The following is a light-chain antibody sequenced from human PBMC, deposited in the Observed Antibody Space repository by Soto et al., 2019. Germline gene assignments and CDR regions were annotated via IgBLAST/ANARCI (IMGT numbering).Light chain of an antibody. CDR2: EVS. J-gene: IGLJ1*01. CDR3: SSYTSSRLYV. CDR1: SSDVGSYNR. V-gene: IGLV2-18*02. Sequence: HSVLTQPPSVSGCPGQSVTISCTGTSSDVGSYNRVSWYQQPPGTAPKLMIYEVSNRPSGVPDRFSGSKSGNTASLTISGLQAEDEADYYCSSYTSSRLYVFGTGTKVTVL.